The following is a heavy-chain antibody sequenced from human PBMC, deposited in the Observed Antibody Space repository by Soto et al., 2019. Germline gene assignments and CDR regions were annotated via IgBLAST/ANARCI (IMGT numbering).Heavy chain of an antibody. J-gene: IGHJ3*02. V-gene: IGHV3-23*01. D-gene: IGHD1-26*01. CDR1: GFTFSDYY. Sequence: GGSLRLSCEVSGFTFSDYYMNWIRQAPGKGLEWVSSISGSGGSTYHADSVKGRFTISRDNAKNTLYLQMNSLRAEDTAVYYCAKDPGIVGATGAFDIWGQGTMVTVSS. CDR3: AKDPGIVGATGAFDI. CDR2: ISGSGGST.